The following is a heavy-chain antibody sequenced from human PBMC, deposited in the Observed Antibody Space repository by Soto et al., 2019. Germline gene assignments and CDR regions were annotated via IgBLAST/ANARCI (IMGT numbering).Heavy chain of an antibody. V-gene: IGHV4-34*01. CDR3: ARVRYDWNYVFAFDI. Sequence: QVQLQQWGAGLLKPSETLSLTCAVYGGSFSGYYWSWSRQPPGKGLEWIGEINHSGSTNYNPSLKSRVTISVDTSKNQFSLKLSAVTAADTAVYYCARVRYDWNYVFAFDILGQGTMVTVSS. J-gene: IGHJ3*02. CDR2: INHSGST. CDR1: GGSFSGYY. D-gene: IGHD1-7*01.